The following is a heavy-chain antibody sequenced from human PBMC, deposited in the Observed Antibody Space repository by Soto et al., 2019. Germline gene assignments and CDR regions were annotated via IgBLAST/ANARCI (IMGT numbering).Heavy chain of an antibody. D-gene: IGHD1-7*01. V-gene: IGHV3-21*04. J-gene: IGHJ6*02. CDR1: GFTFSTYS. CDR3: AKRGWNYQAYHYYYAMDV. Sequence: GGSLRLSCVGSGFTFSTYSINWVRQAPGKGLEWVSSISSRSDIYYADSVKGRFTISRDNAKNSVSLQMNSLEASDTGIYYCAKRGWNYQAYHYYYAMDVWGQGTTVTVSS. CDR2: ISSRSDI.